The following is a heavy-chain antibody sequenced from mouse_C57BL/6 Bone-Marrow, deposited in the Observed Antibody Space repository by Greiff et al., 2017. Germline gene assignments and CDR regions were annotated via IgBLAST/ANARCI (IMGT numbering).Heavy chain of an antibody. CDR3: ARNWGWLLRLATYAMDY. D-gene: IGHD2-3*01. J-gene: IGHJ4*01. CDR2: IWSGGST. CDR1: GFSLTSYG. V-gene: IGHV2-2*01. Sequence: QVQLKESGPGLVQPSQSLSITCTVSGFSLTSYGVHWVRQSPGKGLEWLGVIWSGGSTDYNAAFISRLSISKDNSKSQVFFKMNSLQAADTAIYYCARNWGWLLRLATYAMDYWGQGTSVTVSS.